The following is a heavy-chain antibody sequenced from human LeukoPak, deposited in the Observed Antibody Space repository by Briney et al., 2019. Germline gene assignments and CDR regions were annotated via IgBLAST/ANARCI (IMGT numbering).Heavy chain of an antibody. CDR3: ARSFHRFFDY. Sequence: PGGSLRLSCAASGFTLSNFWMHWVRQAPGKGLVWVSRINENGTSTNYADSVRGRFTISRDNAKNTLYLQMDTLRAEDTAVYYCARSFHRFFDYWGQGTLVTVSS. CDR2: INENGTST. J-gene: IGHJ4*02. V-gene: IGHV3-74*01. D-gene: IGHD3-16*01. CDR1: GFTLSNFW.